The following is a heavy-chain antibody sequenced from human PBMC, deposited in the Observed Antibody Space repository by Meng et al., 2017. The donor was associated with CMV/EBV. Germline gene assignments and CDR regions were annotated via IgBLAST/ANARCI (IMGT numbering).Heavy chain of an antibody. Sequence: SETLSLTFAVYGGSSSGYYWSWIRQLPGKGLEWFGEINHSGSINYNPPLKSRVTISVDTSKNQFSLKLSSVTAADTAVYYCARVAEGYYYDSSGYRPPFDYWGQGTLVTVSS. CDR2: INHSGSI. J-gene: IGHJ4*02. CDR1: GGSSSGYY. D-gene: IGHD3-22*01. CDR3: ARVAEGYYYDSSGYRPPFDY. V-gene: IGHV4-34*01.